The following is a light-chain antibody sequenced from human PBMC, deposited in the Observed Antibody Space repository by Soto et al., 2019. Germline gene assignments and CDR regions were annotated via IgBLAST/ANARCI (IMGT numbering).Light chain of an antibody. CDR3: QQYGSSPPWA. CDR1: QSVNDTY. Sequence: ELVLTQSPGTLSLSPGERATLSCRASQSVNDTYLAWYQQRPGQAPRLLIYGASTRATGIPDRFSGSGSGTDFTLTISRLEPEDFAVYYCQQYGSSPPWAFGQGTKVESK. J-gene: IGKJ1*01. CDR2: GAS. V-gene: IGKV3-20*01.